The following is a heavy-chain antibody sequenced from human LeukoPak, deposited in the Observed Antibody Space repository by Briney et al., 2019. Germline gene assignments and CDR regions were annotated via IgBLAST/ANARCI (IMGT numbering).Heavy chain of an antibody. CDR3: ARGYSSSWNYFDF. V-gene: IGHV4-59*01. CDR1: GGSISNYW. D-gene: IGHD6-13*01. CDR2: VFDSGST. J-gene: IGHJ4*02. Sequence: SETLSLTCTVSGGSISNYWWSWIRQPPGKGLEWIGYVFDSGSTNYNPSLKSRVTISVDTSKKQFSLKLSSVTAADTAVYYCARGYSSSWNYFDFWGQGTLVTVSS.